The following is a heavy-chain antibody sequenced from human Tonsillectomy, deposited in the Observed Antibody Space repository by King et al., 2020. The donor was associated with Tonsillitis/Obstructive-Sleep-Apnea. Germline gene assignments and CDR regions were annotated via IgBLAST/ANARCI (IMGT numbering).Heavy chain of an antibody. J-gene: IGHJ4*02. CDR2: INHSGST. CDR1: GGSFSGYY. D-gene: IGHD3-16*02. Sequence: VQLQQWGAGLLKPSETLSLTCAVYGGSFSGYYWSWIRQPPGKGLEWIGEINHSGSTNYNPSLKSRVTISVDTSKNQFSLKLSSVTAADTAVYYCARGNTQGYDYVWGSYRRPNYFDYWGQGTLVTVSS. V-gene: IGHV4-34*01. CDR3: ARGNTQGYDYVWGSYRRPNYFDY.